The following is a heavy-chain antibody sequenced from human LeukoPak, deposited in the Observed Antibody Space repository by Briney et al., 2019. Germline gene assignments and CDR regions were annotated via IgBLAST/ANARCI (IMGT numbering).Heavy chain of an antibody. D-gene: IGHD4-11*01. V-gene: IGHV3-11*01. J-gene: IGHJ4*02. CDR2: ISSSGSTI. CDR1: GFTFSDYY. Sequence: GGPLRLSCAASGFTFSDYYMSWIRQAPGKGLEWVSYISSSGSTIYYADSVKGRFTISRDDSTNTLYLQMNSLKTEDTAIYYCTTEYSYSYYFDYWGRGTLVTVSS. CDR3: TTEYSYSYYFDY.